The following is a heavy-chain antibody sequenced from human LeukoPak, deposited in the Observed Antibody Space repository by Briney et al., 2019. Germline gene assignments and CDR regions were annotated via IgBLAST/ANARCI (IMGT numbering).Heavy chain of an antibody. CDR2: ISWNSGSI. CDR1: GFTFSNYA. Sequence: GGSLRLSCAAAGFTFSNYAMHWVRQAPGKGLEWVSGISWNSGSIGYADSVKGRFTISRDNAKNSLYLQMNSLRAEDTALYYCAKDKYYYDSTGAFDIWGQGTMVTVSS. CDR3: AKDKYYYDSTGAFDI. J-gene: IGHJ3*02. V-gene: IGHV3-9*01. D-gene: IGHD3-22*01.